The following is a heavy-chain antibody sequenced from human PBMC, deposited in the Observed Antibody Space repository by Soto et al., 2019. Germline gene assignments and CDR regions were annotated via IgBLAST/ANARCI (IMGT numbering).Heavy chain of an antibody. CDR3: VTLALGKFDY. Sequence: LRLSCAASGFTFSGYAMSWVRQAPGEGLEWVSAISDGGDRIYYVDSVKGRFTISRDNSKNKLYLQMDSLRAEDTAVYYCVTLALGKFDYWGQGILVTVSS. V-gene: IGHV3-23*01. D-gene: IGHD1-26*01. J-gene: IGHJ4*02. CDR1: GFTFSGYA. CDR2: ISDGGDRI.